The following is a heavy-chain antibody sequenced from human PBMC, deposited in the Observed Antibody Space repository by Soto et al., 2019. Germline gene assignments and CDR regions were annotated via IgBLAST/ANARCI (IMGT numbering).Heavy chain of an antibody. Sequence: SETLSLTCTVSGGSISSGGYCWSWIRQHPGKGLEWIGYIYYSGSTYYNPPLKSRVTISVDTSKNQFSLKLSSVTAADTAVYYCARDSRIAAARVVDYWGQGTLVTVSS. J-gene: IGHJ4*02. D-gene: IGHD6-13*01. CDR1: GGSISSGGYC. V-gene: IGHV4-31*03. CDR3: ARDSRIAAARVVDY. CDR2: IYYSGST.